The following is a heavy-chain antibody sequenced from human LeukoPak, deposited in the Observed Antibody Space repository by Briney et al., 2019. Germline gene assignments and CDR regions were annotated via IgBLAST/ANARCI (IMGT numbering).Heavy chain of an antibody. CDR1: GGSITSGGYY. CDR2: IYHSGSA. Sequence: SETLSLTCTVSGGSITSGGYYWSWLRQHPGKGPEWIGYIYHSGSAHYNPSLKSRVTISVDASKNQFSLSLSAVTAADTAVYYCARAEGLSSSSSYFFDFWGKGALVTVSS. D-gene: IGHD6-6*01. V-gene: IGHV4-31*03. CDR3: ARAEGLSSSSSYFFDF. J-gene: IGHJ4*02.